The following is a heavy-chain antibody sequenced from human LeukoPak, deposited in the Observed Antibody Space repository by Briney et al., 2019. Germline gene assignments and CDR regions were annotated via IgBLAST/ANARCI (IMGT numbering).Heavy chain of an antibody. Sequence: SETLSLTCAVYGGSFSGYYWSWIRQPPGKGLEWIGEINHSGSTNYNPSLKSRVTISVDTSKNQFSLKPSSVTAADTAVYYCARGRRYCSSTSCYHPYYYMDVWGKGTTVTVPS. CDR2: INHSGST. J-gene: IGHJ6*03. CDR3: ARGRRYCSSTSCYHPYYYMDV. CDR1: GGSFSGYY. V-gene: IGHV4-34*01. D-gene: IGHD2-2*01.